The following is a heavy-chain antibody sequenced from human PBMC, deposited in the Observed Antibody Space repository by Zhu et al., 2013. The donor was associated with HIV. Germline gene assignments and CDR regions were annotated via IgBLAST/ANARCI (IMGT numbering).Heavy chain of an antibody. V-gene: IGHV1-18*01. J-gene: IGHJ6*02. CDR1: GYKFTTYG. CDR3: GRPGTLGISIFGDAMDV. CDR2: ISAYNGNT. Sequence: QSGDKLTRPGTSLKMSCKASGYKFTTYGISWVRQAPGQGLEWIGWISAYNGNTNYAQKFQGRVILSTDTSTNTAYMDLGSLRSEDTAVYYCGRPGTLGISIFGDAMDVWGQGTTVTVSS. D-gene: IGHD3-3*01.